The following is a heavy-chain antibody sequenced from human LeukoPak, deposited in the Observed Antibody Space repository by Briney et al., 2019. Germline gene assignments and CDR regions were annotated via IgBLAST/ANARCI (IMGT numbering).Heavy chain of an antibody. CDR3: ARDWGAGMIVVGPDY. V-gene: IGHV7-4-1*02. Sequence: ASVKVSCKTSGYTFTSYAMNWVRQAPGQGLEWMGWINTNTGNPTYAQGFTGRFVFSLDTSVSTAYLQISSLKAEDTAVYYCARDWGAGMIVVGPDYWGQGTLVTVSS. CDR1: GYTFTSYA. CDR2: INTNTGNP. D-gene: IGHD3-22*01. J-gene: IGHJ4*02.